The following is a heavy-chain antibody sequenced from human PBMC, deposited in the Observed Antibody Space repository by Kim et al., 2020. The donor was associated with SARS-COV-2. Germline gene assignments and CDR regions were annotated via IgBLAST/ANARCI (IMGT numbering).Heavy chain of an antibody. Sequence: GGSLRLSCAASGFTFSSYSMNWVRQAPGKGLEWVSSISSSSSYIYYADSVKGRFTISRDNAKNSLYLQMNSLRAEDTAVYYCARSEYDSSGNNWFDPWGQGTLVTVSS. V-gene: IGHV3-21*01. CDR2: ISSSSSYI. CDR1: GFTFSSYS. D-gene: IGHD3-22*01. CDR3: ARSEYDSSGNNWFDP. J-gene: IGHJ5*02.